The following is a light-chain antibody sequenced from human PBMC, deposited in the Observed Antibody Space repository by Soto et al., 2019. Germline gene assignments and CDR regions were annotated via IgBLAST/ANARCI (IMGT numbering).Light chain of an antibody. V-gene: IGLV2-8*01. CDR1: TMDVGGYNY. J-gene: IGLJ2*01. CDR3: SSYAGSNVV. Sequence: QSALTQPPSAPGSPGQSAPIPGTGTTMDVGGYNYSSWYQQHPGKAPKLMIYEVSKRPSGVPDRFSGSKSGNTASLTVSGLQAEDEADYYCSSYAGSNVVFGGGTKLTVL. CDR2: EVS.